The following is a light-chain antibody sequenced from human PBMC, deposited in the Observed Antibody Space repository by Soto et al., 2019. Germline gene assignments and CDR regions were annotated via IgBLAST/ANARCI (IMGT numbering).Light chain of an antibody. J-gene: IGKJ5*01. CDR1: QTISSW. CDR3: QHANSFPIN. CDR2: AAS. V-gene: IGKV1-12*01. Sequence: DIQMTQSPSTLSASVGDRVTITCRASQTISSWLAWYQQKPGKPPKLLMYAASSLQSGVPSRFSGSRSGTDFTLPISSLQPEDFATYYCQHANSFPINFGQGTRLEIK.